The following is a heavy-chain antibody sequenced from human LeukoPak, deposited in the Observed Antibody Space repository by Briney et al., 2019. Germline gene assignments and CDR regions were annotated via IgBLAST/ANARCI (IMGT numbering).Heavy chain of an antibody. CDR2: INPSGGST. J-gene: IGHJ3*02. Sequence: ASVKVSCKASGYTFINYALHWVRQAPGQGLEWMGIINPSGGSTSYAQKFQGRVTMTRDTSTSTVYMELSSLRSEDTAVYYCARFSGHFDAFDIWGQGTMVTVSS. CDR1: GYTFINYA. V-gene: IGHV1-46*01. D-gene: IGHD3-10*01. CDR3: ARFSGHFDAFDI.